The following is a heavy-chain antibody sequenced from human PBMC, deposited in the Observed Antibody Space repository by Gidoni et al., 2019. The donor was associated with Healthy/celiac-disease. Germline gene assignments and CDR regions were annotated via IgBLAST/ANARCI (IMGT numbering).Heavy chain of an antibody. J-gene: IGHJ4*02. Sequence: EVQLVESGGGLVKPGGSLRLSCAASGFTFSSYSMNWVRQAPGKGLEWVSSISSSSSYIYYADSVKGRFTISRDNAKNSLYLQMNSLRAEDTAVYYCARGGDYDFWSGYQGLDYWGQGTLVTVSS. D-gene: IGHD3-3*01. V-gene: IGHV3-21*01. CDR1: GFTFSSYS. CDR3: ARGGDYDFWSGYQGLDY. CDR2: ISSSSSYI.